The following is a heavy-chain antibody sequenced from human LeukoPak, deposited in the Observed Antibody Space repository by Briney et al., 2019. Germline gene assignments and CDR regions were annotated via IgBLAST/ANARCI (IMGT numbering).Heavy chain of an antibody. J-gene: IGHJ4*02. CDR1: GFTFSSYE. CDR2: ISSSCSTI. Sequence: GGSLRLSCAASGFTFSSYEMNWVRQAPGKGLEWVSYISSSCSTIYYADSVKGRFTISRDNAKNSLYLQMNSLRAEDTAVYYCARSLPRYYYFDYWGQGTLVTVSS. V-gene: IGHV3-48*03. D-gene: IGHD3-9*01. CDR3: ARSLPRYYYFDY.